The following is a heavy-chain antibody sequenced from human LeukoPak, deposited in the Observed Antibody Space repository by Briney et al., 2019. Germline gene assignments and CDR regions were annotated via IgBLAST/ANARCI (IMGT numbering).Heavy chain of an antibody. CDR2: IWYDGSNK. D-gene: IGHD2-15*01. J-gene: IGHJ4*02. V-gene: IGHV3-33*01. Sequence: GGSLRLSCAASGFTFSSYGVHWVRQAPGKGLEWVAVIWYDGSNKYYADSVKGRFTISRDNSKNTLYLQMNSLRAEDTAVYYCARDRPSSGDFDYWGQGTLVTVSS. CDR3: ARDRPSSGDFDY. CDR1: GFTFSSYG.